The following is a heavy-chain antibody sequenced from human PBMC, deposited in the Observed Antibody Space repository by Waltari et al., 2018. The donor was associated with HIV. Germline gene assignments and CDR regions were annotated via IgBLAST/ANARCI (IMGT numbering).Heavy chain of an antibody. CDR1: GGSISSYY. V-gene: IGHV4-59*01. D-gene: IGHD3-22*01. CDR2: IYYSGST. CDR3: ARVRSVVSEVVVMMWFDP. J-gene: IGHJ5*02. Sequence: QVQLQESGPGLVKPSETLSLTCTVSGGSISSYYWSWIRQPPGKGLEWIGYIYYSGSTNYNPSLKSRVTISVDTSKNQFSLKLRSVTAADTAVYYCARVRSVVSEVVVMMWFDPWGQGTLVTVSS.